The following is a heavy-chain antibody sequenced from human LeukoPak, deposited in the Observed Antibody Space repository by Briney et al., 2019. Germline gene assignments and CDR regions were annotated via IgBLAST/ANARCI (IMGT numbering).Heavy chain of an antibody. CDR2: KNQHGSEK. CDR3: AKRIQSAMATGY. Sequence: GGSLRLFCAASGFTFSIYWMRWVPQAPRKGLERVADKNQHGSEKYYVCSVRGRLTISREKANNSLYLRVNSLRTEDSAVYYCAKRIQSAMATGYWGQGTLVTVSS. V-gene: IGHV3-7*03. J-gene: IGHJ4*02. CDR1: GFTFSIYW. D-gene: IGHD5-18*01.